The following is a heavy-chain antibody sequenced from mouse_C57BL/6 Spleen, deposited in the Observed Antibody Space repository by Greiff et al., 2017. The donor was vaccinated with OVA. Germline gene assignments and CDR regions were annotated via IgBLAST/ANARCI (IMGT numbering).Heavy chain of an antibody. CDR2: IDPETGGT. J-gene: IGHJ1*03. CDR1: GYTFTDYE. CDR3: TRKYYGSSLYFDV. Sequence: QQSGAELVRPGASVTLSCKASGYTFTDYEMHWVKQTPVHGLEWIGAIDPETGGTAYNQKFKGKAILTADKSSSTAYMELRSLTSEDSAVYYCTRKYYGSSLYFDVWGTGTTVTVSS. V-gene: IGHV1-15*01. D-gene: IGHD1-1*01.